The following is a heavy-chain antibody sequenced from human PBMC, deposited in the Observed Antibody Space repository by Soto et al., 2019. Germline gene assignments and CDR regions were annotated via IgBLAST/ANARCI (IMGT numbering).Heavy chain of an antibody. CDR2: INPNSGGT. Sequence: EASVKVSCKASGYTFTAYYVHWVRQAPGQGLEWMGWINPNSGGTKYAQKFQGWVTMTRDTSISTAYMELSRLRSDDTAMYYCAKSLNHYGMDVWGQGTTVTVSS. D-gene: IGHD3-10*01. CDR3: AKSLNHYGMDV. J-gene: IGHJ6*02. V-gene: IGHV1-2*04. CDR1: GYTFTAYY.